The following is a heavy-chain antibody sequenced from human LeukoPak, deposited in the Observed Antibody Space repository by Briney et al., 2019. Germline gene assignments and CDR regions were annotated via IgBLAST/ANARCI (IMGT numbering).Heavy chain of an antibody. V-gene: IGHV3-33*01. CDR1: GFSFSSYA. Sequence: GGSLRLSCAASGFSFSSYAIHWVRQAPGKGLEWATIVWYDGNNKYYEDSVKGRFTVSRDNSGNMVYLQMYSLRPEDTAVYYCARGAGVGAGSFDSWGQGTMVIVSS. CDR3: ARGAGVGAGSFDS. D-gene: IGHD1-26*01. J-gene: IGHJ4*02. CDR2: VWYDGNNK.